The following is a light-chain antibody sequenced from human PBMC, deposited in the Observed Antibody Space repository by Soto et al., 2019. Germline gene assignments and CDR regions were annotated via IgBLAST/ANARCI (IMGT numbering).Light chain of an antibody. V-gene: IGLV1-47*02. CDR1: SSNIGSNY. J-gene: IGLJ1*01. Sequence: QSVLTQPPSASGTPGQRVTISCSGSSSNIGSNYVYWYQQSPGTAPKLLMYDNDQRPSGVADRFSGSKSGTSASLAISGLQSEDETEYYCATWDDTVSGYVFGTGTKLTVL. CDR3: ATWDDTVSGYV. CDR2: DND.